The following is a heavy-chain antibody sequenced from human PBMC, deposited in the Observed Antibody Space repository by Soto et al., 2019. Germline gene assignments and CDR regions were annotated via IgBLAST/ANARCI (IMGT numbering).Heavy chain of an antibody. CDR1: GDSINSDNYY. CDR2: IYYRGNT. CDR3: ARLEELATISYYFDY. Sequence: QLQLQESGPGLVKPSETLSLTCSVSGDSINSDNYYWGWIRQPPGKGLEWIGSIYYRGNTYYNRSLKTRVTISLDKSKSQFSLKLNSVTAADSAVYFCARLEELATISYYFDYWGQGTLVTVSS. J-gene: IGHJ4*02. V-gene: IGHV4-39*01. D-gene: IGHD1-1*01.